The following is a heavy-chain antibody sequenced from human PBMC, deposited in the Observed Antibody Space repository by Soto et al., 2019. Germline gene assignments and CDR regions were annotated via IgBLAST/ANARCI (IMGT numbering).Heavy chain of an antibody. D-gene: IGHD3-9*01. CDR2: INAGNGNA. J-gene: IGHJ5*02. CDR1: GYTFTNYA. CDR3: AILRYFGEGMGFDP. V-gene: IGHV1-3*01. Sequence: QVQLVQSGAEVKKPGASVKVSCKASGYTFTNYAMHWVRQAPGQRLEWMGWINAGNGNAKYSQKFQGRVTITSDTSASTDYMELSSLRSEDTAVYSCAILRYFGEGMGFDPWGQGTLVTVSS.